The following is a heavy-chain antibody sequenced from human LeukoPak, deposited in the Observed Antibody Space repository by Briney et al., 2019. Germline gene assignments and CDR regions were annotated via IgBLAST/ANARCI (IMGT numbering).Heavy chain of an antibody. D-gene: IGHD3-22*01. V-gene: IGHV3-21*01. CDR2: ISSSSSYI. CDR1: GFTFSSYS. CDR3: ARLFVIITNDAFDI. J-gene: IGHJ3*02. Sequence: PGGSLRLSCAASGFTFSSYSMNWVRQAPGKGLEWVSSISSSSSYIYYADSVKGRFTISRDNAKNSLYLQMNSLRAEDTAVYYCARLFVIITNDAFDIWGQGTMVTVSS.